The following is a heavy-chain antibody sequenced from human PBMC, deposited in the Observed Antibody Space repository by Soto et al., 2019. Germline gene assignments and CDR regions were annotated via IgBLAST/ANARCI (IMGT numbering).Heavy chain of an antibody. D-gene: IGHD3-3*01. Sequence: QVQLVQSGAEVKKPGSSVKVSCKASGGTFSSYAISWVRQAPGQGLEWMGGIIPIFGTANYAQKFQGRVTITADESTSTAYMELSSLRSEDTAVYYCAVTSVLRFLERKNYYYYGMDVWGLGTTVTVSS. CDR1: GGTFSSYA. CDR3: AVTSVLRFLERKNYYYYGMDV. V-gene: IGHV1-69*01. J-gene: IGHJ6*02. CDR2: IIPIFGTA.